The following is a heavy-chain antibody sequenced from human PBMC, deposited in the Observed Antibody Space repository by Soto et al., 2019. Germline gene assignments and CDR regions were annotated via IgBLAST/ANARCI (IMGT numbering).Heavy chain of an antibody. CDR3: AREKWAAAGGINWFDP. Sequence: PSQTLSLTCAVSGDSVSSNTVAWNWIRHSPSRGLEWLGRSYYRSKWYNDYAVSVKSRITINPDTSKNQFSLQLNSVTPEDTAVYYCAREKWAAAGGINWFDPWGQGTLVTVSS. J-gene: IGHJ5*02. CDR1: GDSVSSNTVA. D-gene: IGHD6-13*01. V-gene: IGHV6-1*01. CDR2: SYYRSKWYN.